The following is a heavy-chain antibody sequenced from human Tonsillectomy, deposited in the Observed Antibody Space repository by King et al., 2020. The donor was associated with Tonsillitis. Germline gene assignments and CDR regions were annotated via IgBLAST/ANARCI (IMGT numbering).Heavy chain of an antibody. Sequence: QLVQSGAEVKKPGASVKVSCKASGYTFTSYYMHWVRQAPGQGLEWMGIINPSGGSTSYAQKFQGRVTMTRDTSTSTVYMELSSLRSEDTAVYYCARDSTARIVGATTLYYGVDVWGQGTTVTGSS. V-gene: IGHV1-46*01. CDR2: INPSGGST. J-gene: IGHJ6*02. CDR1: GYTFTSYY. D-gene: IGHD1-26*01. CDR3: ARDSTARIVGATTLYYGVDV.